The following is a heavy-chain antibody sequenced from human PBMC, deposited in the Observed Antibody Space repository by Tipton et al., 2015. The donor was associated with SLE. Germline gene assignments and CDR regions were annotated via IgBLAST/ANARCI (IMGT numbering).Heavy chain of an antibody. CDR3: AREVYSGSYYYYYGMDV. D-gene: IGHD3-10*01. CDR1: GYTFTSYG. V-gene: IGHV1-18*01. Sequence: QSGPEVTKPGASVKVSCKASGYTFTSYGISWVRQAPGQGLEWMGWISTYNANTHYAQKLQGRVTMTTYTSTSTAYMELRSLRSDDTAVYYCAREVYSGSYYYYYGMDVWGQGTTVTISS. CDR2: ISTYNANT. J-gene: IGHJ6*02.